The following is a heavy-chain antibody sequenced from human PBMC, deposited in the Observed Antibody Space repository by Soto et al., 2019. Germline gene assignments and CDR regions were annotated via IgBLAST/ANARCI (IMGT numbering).Heavy chain of an antibody. D-gene: IGHD6-6*01. CDR3: ARGDGSSFSYYSYGMAV. CDR2: MNPNSGNT. Sequence: QVQLVKSGAEVKKPGASVKVSCKSSGYTFTSYDINWVRKATGQGLEWMGWMNPNSGNTGYAQKFQGRATMTRNTSISTADMDVCSLRSEDTAVYYWARGDGSSFSYYSYGMAVWGQGTTVTVSS. J-gene: IGHJ6*02. V-gene: IGHV1-8*01. CDR1: GYTFTSYD.